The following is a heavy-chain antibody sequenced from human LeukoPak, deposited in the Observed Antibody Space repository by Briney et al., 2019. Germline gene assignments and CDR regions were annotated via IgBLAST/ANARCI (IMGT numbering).Heavy chain of an antibody. CDR3: ARGHRRYTVTTQYNWFDP. CDR2: IYHSGST. Sequence: PSQTLSLTCAVSGGSISSGGYSWSWIRQPPGKGLEWIGYIYHSGSTYYNPSLKSRVTISVDRSKNQFSLKLSSVTAADTAVYYCARGHRRYTVTTQYNWFDPWGQGTLVTVSS. CDR1: GGSISSGGYS. J-gene: IGHJ5*02. V-gene: IGHV4-30-2*01. D-gene: IGHD4-17*01.